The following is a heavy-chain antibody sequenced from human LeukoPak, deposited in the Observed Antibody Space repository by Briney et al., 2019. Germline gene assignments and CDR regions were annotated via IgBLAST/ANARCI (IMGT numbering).Heavy chain of an antibody. CDR2: INPSGGST. V-gene: IGHV1-46*01. D-gene: IGHD3-22*01. CDR1: GGTFSSYA. J-gene: IGHJ4*02. CDR3: ARAYDSSGYDY. Sequence: ASVKVSCKASGGTFSSYAISWVRQAPGQGLEWMGIINPSGGSTSYAQKFQGRVSMTRDTSTSTVHMELSSLRSEDTAVYYCARAYDSSGYDYWGQGTLVTVSS.